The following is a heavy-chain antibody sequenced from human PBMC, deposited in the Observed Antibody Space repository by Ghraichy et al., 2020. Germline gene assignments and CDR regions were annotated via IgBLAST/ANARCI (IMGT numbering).Heavy chain of an antibody. D-gene: IGHD3-22*01. CDR1: GFIFSSYG. CDR3: AKAAGGYYYDDTGYCRE. Sequence: GGSLRLSCAASGFIFSSYGMTWVRQAPGKALEWVSGINDNGGGTYYAESVKGRFTISRDNSQNTLYLQMDSLRAEDTAVYYCAKAAGGYYYDDTGYCREWGRGTLVTVSS. V-gene: IGHV3-23*01. J-gene: IGHJ4*02. CDR2: INDNGGGT.